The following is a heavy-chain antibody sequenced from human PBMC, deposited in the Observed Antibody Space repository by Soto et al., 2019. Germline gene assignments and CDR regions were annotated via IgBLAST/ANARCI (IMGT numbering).Heavy chain of an antibody. V-gene: IGHV4-34*01. Sequence: SETLSLTCAVYGGSFSGYYWSWIRQPPGKGLEWIGEINHSGSTNYNPSLKSRVTISVDTSKNQFTLKLSSVTAADTAVDYWARGRLWFGQNWFDPWGQGTLVTVSS. CDR1: GGSFSGYY. D-gene: IGHD3-10*01. J-gene: IGHJ5*02. CDR2: INHSGST. CDR3: ARGRLWFGQNWFDP.